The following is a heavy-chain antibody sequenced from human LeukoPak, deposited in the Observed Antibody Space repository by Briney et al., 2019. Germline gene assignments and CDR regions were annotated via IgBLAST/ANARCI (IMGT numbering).Heavy chain of an antibody. CDR1: GGSISSYY. CDR3: ARDNSLRDTAWWFDP. J-gene: IGHJ5*02. CDR2: ITYSGST. Sequence: PSETLSLTCSVSGGSISSYYWSWIRRPPGKGLEWIGHITYSGSTNYNPSLKSRVTISVDTSKNQFSLRLSSVTAADTAVYYCARDNSLRDTAWWFDPWGQGTLVTVSS. V-gene: IGHV4-59*12. D-gene: IGHD5-24*01.